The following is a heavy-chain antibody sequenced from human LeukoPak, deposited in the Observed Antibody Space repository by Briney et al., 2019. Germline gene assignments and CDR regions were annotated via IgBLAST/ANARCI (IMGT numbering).Heavy chain of an antibody. CDR3: ASGDYYDSSGYSH. J-gene: IGHJ4*02. D-gene: IGHD3-22*01. CDR2: FDPEDGGT. Sequence: ASMKVSCKVSGYTLTELSLHWVRQAPGKGLEWMGGFDPEDGGTVYARKFQGRVTMTDDTSTDTAYMELSSLRSEDTAVYYCASGDYYDSSGYSHWGQGTLVTVSS. V-gene: IGHV1-24*01. CDR1: GYTLTELS.